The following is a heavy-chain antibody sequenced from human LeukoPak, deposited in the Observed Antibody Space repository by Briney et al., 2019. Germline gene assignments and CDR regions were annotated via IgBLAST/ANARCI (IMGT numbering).Heavy chain of an antibody. CDR2: VNPSSGST. D-gene: IGHD1-26*01. V-gene: IGHV1-46*01. Sequence: ASVTVSFKASGGTFSIYAISWVRQAPGQGVEGMGVVNPSSGSTTYSQKFQGRVTMTRDTSTSTVYMDLSSLRSEDTAVYYCARAVGPRGGNWFDPWGQGTLVTVSS. CDR1: GGTFSIYA. CDR3: ARAVGPRGGNWFDP. J-gene: IGHJ5*02.